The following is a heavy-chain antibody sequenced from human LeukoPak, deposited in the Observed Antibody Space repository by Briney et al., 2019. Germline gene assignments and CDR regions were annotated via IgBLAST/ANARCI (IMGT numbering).Heavy chain of an antibody. CDR1: GFTFSSYA. CDR2: ISGGGATT. CDR3: AKSTGYSTTGRDFDS. D-gene: IGHD6-13*01. J-gene: IGHJ4*02. V-gene: IGHV3-23*01. Sequence: GGSLRLSCAASGFTFSSYALSWVRQAPGKGLEWVSDISGGGATTFYADSVKGRFTISRDNSKNTLYLQLSSLRAEDTAVYYCAKSTGYSTTGRDFDSWGRGTLVTVSS.